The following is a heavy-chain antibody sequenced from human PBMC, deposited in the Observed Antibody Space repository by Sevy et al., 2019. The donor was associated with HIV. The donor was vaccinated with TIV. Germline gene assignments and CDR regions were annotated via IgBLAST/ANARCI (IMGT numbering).Heavy chain of an antibody. J-gene: IGHJ4*02. CDR2: ISAHNGDT. CDR3: ARAYCSGGSCYSLAY. V-gene: IGHV1-18*01. Sequence: ASVKVSCKASGYTFTSYRLTWVRQAPGQGLEWMGWISAHNGDTNYARKLLGRVTMVTDTSTSTAYMELRSLRSDDTAIYYCARAYCSGGSCYSLAYWGQGTLVTVAS. D-gene: IGHD2-15*01. CDR1: GYTFTSYR.